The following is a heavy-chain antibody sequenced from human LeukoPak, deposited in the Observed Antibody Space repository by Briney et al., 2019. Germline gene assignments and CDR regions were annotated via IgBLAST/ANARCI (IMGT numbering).Heavy chain of an antibody. V-gene: IGHV4-31*03. Sequence: SETLSLTCTVSGGSISSGGYYWSWIRQHPGKGLEWIGYIYYSGSTYYNPSLKSRVTISVDTSKNQFSLKLSSVNAAATAVYYCAGLYSSGWYEEGHWFDPWGQGTLVTVSS. CDR1: GGSISSGGYY. CDR3: AGLYSSGWYEEGHWFDP. CDR2: IYYSGST. D-gene: IGHD6-19*01. J-gene: IGHJ5*02.